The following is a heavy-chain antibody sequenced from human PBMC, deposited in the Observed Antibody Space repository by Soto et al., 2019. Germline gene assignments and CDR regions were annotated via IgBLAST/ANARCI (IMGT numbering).Heavy chain of an antibody. CDR3: ARDFYGQRAAGWFDP. D-gene: IGHD3-10*01. V-gene: IGHV4-38-2*02. CDR2: VYHDGQT. Sequence: ESLSLTCAVSGYSISSGYQWGWIRKPPGKGPEWIGSVYHDGQTRYNPPLESRVTISVDTSKNQFSLKLNSVTVADTAMYYCARDFYGQRAAGWFDPWGQGTLVTVSS. J-gene: IGHJ5*02. CDR1: GYSISSGYQ.